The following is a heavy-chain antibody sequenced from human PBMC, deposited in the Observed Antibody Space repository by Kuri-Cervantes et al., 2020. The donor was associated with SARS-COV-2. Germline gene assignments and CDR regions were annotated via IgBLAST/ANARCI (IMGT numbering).Heavy chain of an antibody. D-gene: IGHD1-26*01. CDR2: IYTSGST. V-gene: IGHV4-61*02. J-gene: IGHJ5*02. CDR3: ARGSPPVGGYHNWFDP. Sequence: SETLSLTCTVSGDSISSGSYYWSWIRQPAGKGLEWIGRIYTSGSTNYNPSLKSRVTISVDTSKNQFSLKLSSVTAADTAVYYCARGSPPVGGYHNWFDPWGQGTLVTVSS. CDR1: GDSISSGSYY.